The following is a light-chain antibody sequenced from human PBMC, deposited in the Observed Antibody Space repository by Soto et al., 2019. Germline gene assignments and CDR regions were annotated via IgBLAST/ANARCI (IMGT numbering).Light chain of an antibody. J-gene: IGLJ2*01. CDR2: EVN. CDR1: NSVDYNF. Sequence: QSALTQPPSASGSPGQSVAISCSGSNSVDYNFVSWYQHHPGKAPKLILYEVNKRPSGVPDRFSGSKSGNTASLTVSGLQAEYEADYYCSSYAGDNSLDVIFGGGTKLTVL. CDR3: SSYAGDNSLDVI. V-gene: IGLV2-8*01.